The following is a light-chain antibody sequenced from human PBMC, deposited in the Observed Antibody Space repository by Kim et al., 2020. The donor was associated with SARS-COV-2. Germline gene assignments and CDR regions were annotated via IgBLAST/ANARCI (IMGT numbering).Light chain of an antibody. Sequence: SPGERATLSCRASQSVSTNLAWYQQKPGQAPRLLIYGASTRATGVPDRFNGSGSGTEFTLTISSLQSEDFAVYYCQQYNNWPPLTFGGGTKVDIK. CDR3: QQYNNWPPLT. CDR1: QSVSTN. J-gene: IGKJ4*01. V-gene: IGKV3-15*01. CDR2: GAS.